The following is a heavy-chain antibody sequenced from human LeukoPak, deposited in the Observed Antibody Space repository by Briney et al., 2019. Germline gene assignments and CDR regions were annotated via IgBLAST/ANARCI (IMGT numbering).Heavy chain of an antibody. CDR3: ARGGGGWLPFDY. D-gene: IGHD5-24*01. J-gene: IGHJ4*02. CDR1: GVTFSGYY. V-gene: IGHV4-34*01. CDR2: INHSGST. Sequence: SETLSLTCAVYGVTFSGYYWSWVRQAPGKGLEWIGEINHSGSTNYNPSLKSRVIISVGTTSKKFTLQLSSVPAADTAVYYCARGGGGWLPFDYGGQGTLVTVS.